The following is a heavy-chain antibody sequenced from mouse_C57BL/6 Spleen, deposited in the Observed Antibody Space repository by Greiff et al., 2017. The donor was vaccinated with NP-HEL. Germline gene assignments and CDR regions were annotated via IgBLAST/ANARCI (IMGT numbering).Heavy chain of an antibody. Sequence: EVKLVESGEGLVKPGGSLKLSCAASGFTFSSYAMSWVRQTPEKRLEWVAYISSGGDYIYYADTVKGRFTISRDNARNTLYLQMSSLKSEDTAMYYCTRGGYGNYGYFDVWGTGTTVTVSS. CDR1: GFTFSSYA. CDR3: TRGGYGNYGYFDV. V-gene: IGHV5-9-1*02. J-gene: IGHJ1*03. CDR2: ISSGGDYI. D-gene: IGHD2-1*01.